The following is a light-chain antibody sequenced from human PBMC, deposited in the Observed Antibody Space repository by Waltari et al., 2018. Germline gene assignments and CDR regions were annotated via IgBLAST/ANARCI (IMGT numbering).Light chain of an antibody. CDR2: DFS. CDR1: SSDIGGYHF. V-gene: IGLV2-14*03. J-gene: IGLJ3*02. CDR3: ASYSSGGTLV. Sequence: QSALTQPASVSASLGQSITISCAGSSSDIGGYHFVSWYQQHPGEAPRLLIYDFSLRPSGVSDRISGSKSGNPASLTFSGLQAEDAADYFCASYSSGGTLVFGGGTRLTVL.